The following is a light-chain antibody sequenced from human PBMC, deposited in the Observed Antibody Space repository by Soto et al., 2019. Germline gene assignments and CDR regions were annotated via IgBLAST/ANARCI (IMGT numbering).Light chain of an antibody. CDR3: CSYAGSSTLGV. CDR2: EGS. J-gene: IGLJ2*01. V-gene: IGLV2-23*01. Sequence: QSALTQPASVSGSPGQSITISCTGTSSDVGTYNLVSWYQQHPGKAPKLMIYEGSKRPSGVSNRFSGSQSGNTASLTVSGLQAEDDADYYCCSYAGSSTLGVFGGGTKVTVL. CDR1: SSDVGTYNL.